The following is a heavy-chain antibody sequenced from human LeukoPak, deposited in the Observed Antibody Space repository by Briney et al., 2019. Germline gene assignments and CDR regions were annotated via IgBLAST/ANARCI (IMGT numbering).Heavy chain of an antibody. J-gene: IGHJ4*02. CDR1: GFTFSNYG. Sequence: GGSLRLSCTVSGFTFSNYGMHWVRQAPGKGLEWVAVISYDGSNKNYADSVKGRFTISRDNSKNTLSLQMNSLRAEDTAVYYCAKDRRDGYNYLFDYWGQGTLVTVSS. D-gene: IGHD5-24*01. CDR3: AKDRRDGYNYLFDY. V-gene: IGHV3-30*18. CDR2: ISYDGSNK.